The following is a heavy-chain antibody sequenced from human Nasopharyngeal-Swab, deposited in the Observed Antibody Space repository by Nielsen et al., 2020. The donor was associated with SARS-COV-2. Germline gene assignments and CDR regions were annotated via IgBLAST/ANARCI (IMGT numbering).Heavy chain of an antibody. Sequence: SETLSLTCTVSGGSISSSSYYWGWIRQPPGKGLEWIGTIYYSGSTHYNPSLKSRVTISVDTSKNQFSLKLSSVTAADTAVYYCARFRDGLEWLLYPTPHFVDYWGQGTLVTVSS. D-gene: IGHD3-3*01. CDR3: ARFRDGLEWLLYPTPHFVDY. V-gene: IGHV4-39*01. J-gene: IGHJ4*02. CDR2: IYYSGST. CDR1: GGSISSSSYY.